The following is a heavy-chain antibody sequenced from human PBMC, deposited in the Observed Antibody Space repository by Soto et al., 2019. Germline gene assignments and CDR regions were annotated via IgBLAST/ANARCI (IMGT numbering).Heavy chain of an antibody. J-gene: IGHJ6*02. CDR3: ARDRTYCSSTSCIYYYYYYGMDV. CDR2: IWYDGSNK. CDR1: GFTFSSYG. V-gene: IGHV3-33*01. Sequence: GGFLRLSCAASGFTFSSYGMHWVRLAPGKGLEWVAVIWYDGSNKYYADSVKGRFTISRDNSKNTLYLQMNSLRAEDTAVYYCARDRTYCSSTSCIYYYYYYGMDVWGQGTTVTVSS. D-gene: IGHD2-2*01.